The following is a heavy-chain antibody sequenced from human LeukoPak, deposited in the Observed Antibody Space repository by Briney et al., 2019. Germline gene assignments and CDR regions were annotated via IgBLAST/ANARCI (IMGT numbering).Heavy chain of an antibody. J-gene: IGHJ4*02. CDR1: DGSISDSY. V-gene: IGHV4-59*12. CDR3: ARDKPNYFDY. CDR2: IFYTGFT. Sequence: SETLSLTCTVSDGSISDSYWSWIRQSPGKGLEWIGYIFYTGFTHYNPSLESRVTISVDTSKKQFSLRLSSVTAADTAVYYCARDKPNYFDYWGQGTLVTVSS.